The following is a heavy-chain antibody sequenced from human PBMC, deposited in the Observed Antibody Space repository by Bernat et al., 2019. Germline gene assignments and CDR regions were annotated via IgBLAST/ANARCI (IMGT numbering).Heavy chain of an antibody. V-gene: IGHV3-30-3*01. CDR1: GFTFSSYA. CDR3: ARDWWDSSPTCYYYYYGMDV. CDR2: ISYDGSNK. J-gene: IGHJ6*02. D-gene: IGHD2-8*02. Sequence: QVQLVESGGGVVQPGRSLRLPCAASGFTFSSYAMHWVRQAPGKGLEWVAVISYDGSNKYYADSVKGRFTISRDNSKNTLYLQMNSLRAEDMAVYYCARDWWDSSPTCYYYYYGMDVWGQGTTVTVSS.